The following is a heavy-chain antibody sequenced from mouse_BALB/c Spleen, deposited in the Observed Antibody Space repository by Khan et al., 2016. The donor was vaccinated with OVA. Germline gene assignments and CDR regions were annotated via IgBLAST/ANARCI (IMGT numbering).Heavy chain of an antibody. CDR1: GYTFTNYG. V-gene: IGHV9-3-1*01. D-gene: IGHD2-10*01. J-gene: IGHJ4*01. Sequence: QIQLVQSGPELKKPGETVKISCKASGYTFTNYGMNWVKQSPGKALKWMGWINTYTGEPTYADDFNGRFAFSLETSASTAYLQINNLKNEDTATYFCARPPYFSYTLDHWGQGTSVTVSS. CDR3: ARPPYFSYTLDH. CDR2: INTYTGEP.